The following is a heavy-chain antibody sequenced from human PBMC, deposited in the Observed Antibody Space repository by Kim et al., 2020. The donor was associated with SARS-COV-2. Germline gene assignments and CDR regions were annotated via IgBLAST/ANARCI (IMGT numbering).Heavy chain of an antibody. CDR2: T. J-gene: IGHJ4*02. CDR3: ARDMGGTVTDG. D-gene: IGHD4-17*01. Sequence: TNYAQKLQGRVTMTTDSSTITAYMELRSLRSDDTAVYYCARDMGGTVTDGWGQGTLVTVSS. V-gene: IGHV1-18*01.